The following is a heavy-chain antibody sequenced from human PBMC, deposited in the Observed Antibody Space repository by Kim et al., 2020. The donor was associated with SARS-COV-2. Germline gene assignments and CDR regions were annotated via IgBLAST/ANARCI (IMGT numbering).Heavy chain of an antibody. CDR1: GFSVSTNS. V-gene: IGHV3-53*01. J-gene: IGHJ4*02. CDR2: IFRQGTT. D-gene: IGHD6-6*01. CDR3: AGWTSSSWFDY. Sequence: GGSLRLFCVASGFSVSTNSMGWVRQLPGKGLEWVSVIFRQGTTEYADSVRGRFTISRDNSLYLQMNSLKVEDTAVYYCAGWTSSSWFDYWGQGTLVTVSS.